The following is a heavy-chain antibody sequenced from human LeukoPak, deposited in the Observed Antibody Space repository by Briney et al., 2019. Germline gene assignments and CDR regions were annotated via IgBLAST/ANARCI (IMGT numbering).Heavy chain of an antibody. CDR1: GYTFTSFG. V-gene: IGHV1-18*01. Sequence: GASVKVSCKASGYTFTSFGISWLRQAPGQGLEWMGWISAYNGNTDYAQQLQDRVTMTTDTSTSTAYMELRSLRSDDTAVYYCARGQQLVNYWGQGTLVTVSS. D-gene: IGHD6-13*01. CDR3: ARGQQLVNY. J-gene: IGHJ4*02. CDR2: ISAYNGNT.